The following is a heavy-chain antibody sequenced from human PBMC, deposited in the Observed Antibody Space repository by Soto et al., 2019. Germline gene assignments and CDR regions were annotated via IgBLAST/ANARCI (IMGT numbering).Heavy chain of an antibody. D-gene: IGHD2-15*01. CDR1: GFTFSSCT. CDR3: SGCSGGACHKNYGMDV. V-gene: IGHV3-21*06. Sequence: EVHLVESGGGLVKPGGSLRLSCAVSGFTFSSCTMNWVRQAPGKGLEWVSSISPSSGHIYYADSVKGRFTISRDNAKNSLFLKMTRLRGEDSVVYYCSGCSGGACHKNYGMDVWGQGTMVTVSS. CDR2: ISPSSGHI. J-gene: IGHJ6*02.